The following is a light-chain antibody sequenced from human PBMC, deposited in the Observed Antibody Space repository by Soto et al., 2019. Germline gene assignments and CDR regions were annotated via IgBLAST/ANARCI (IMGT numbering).Light chain of an antibody. CDR3: QQYAGSPRT. V-gene: IGKV3-20*01. Sequence: EIVLTQSPGTLSLSPGERATLSCRASQSVGDTYLAWYQQKPGRAPRLLIQAASLRATGIPDRFSGSGSGTDFTLTISRLEPEDFAVYFCQQYAGSPRTFGHGTKVDIK. CDR1: QSVGDTY. J-gene: IGKJ3*01. CDR2: AAS.